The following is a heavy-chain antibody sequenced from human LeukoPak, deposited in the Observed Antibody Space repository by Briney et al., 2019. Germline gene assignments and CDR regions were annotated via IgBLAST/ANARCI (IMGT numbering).Heavy chain of an antibody. CDR2: ISSSGTTI. D-gene: IGHD6-13*01. Sequence: PGGSLRLSCEASGFTFISYDMNWLRQAPGKGLEWVSYISSSGTTIYYADSVKGRFTISRDNAKNSLYLQMNSLRAEDTAGYYFARALPSSWYYFDYWGQGTLVTVSS. CDR3: ARALPSSWYYFDY. V-gene: IGHV3-48*03. CDR1: GFTFISYD. J-gene: IGHJ4*02.